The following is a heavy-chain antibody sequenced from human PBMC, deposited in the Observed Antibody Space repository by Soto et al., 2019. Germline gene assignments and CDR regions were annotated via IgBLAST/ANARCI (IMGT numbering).Heavy chain of an antibody. D-gene: IGHD3-10*01. J-gene: IGHJ6*02. CDR1: GFMFGSYA. V-gene: IGHV3-23*01. CDR2: ISGSGTDT. CDR3: AKDLLSSYYYGMDG. Sequence: EVQLLESGGGLVQPGGSLRLSCAASGFMFGSYAMSWVRQAPGKGLEWVSGISGSGTDTYYADAVKGRVTISRDNAKNTLYLQMNGLRAEDTDIYYCAKDLLSSYYYGMDGWGQGTTVTVAS.